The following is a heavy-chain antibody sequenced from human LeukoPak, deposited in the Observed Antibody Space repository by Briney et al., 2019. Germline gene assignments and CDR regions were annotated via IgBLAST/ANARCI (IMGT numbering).Heavy chain of an antibody. CDR1: GYTFPNYG. J-gene: IGHJ6*03. Sequence: ASVKVSCKASGYTFPNYGISWVRQAPGQGLEWMGWISIYNGNTNYAQKLQGRVTMTTDTSTSTAYMELRSLRFDDTAVYYCARGGPYYYDSSGYIGYYYYYMDVWGKGTTVTVSS. V-gene: IGHV1-18*01. CDR3: ARGGPYYYDSSGYIGYYYYYMDV. D-gene: IGHD3-22*01. CDR2: ISIYNGNT.